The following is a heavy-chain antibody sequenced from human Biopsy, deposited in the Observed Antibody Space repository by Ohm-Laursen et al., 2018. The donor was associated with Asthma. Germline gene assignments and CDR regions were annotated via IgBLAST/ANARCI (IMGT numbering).Heavy chain of an antibody. Sequence: ASVKVSCNASGYTFINYAIHWVRQAPGQRPEWMGWINAGNGNTKYSQKFQGRVTISRDTSASTAYMDLSSLRSEDTAVYYCARTYYDFLTGQVNDAFDMWGQGTMVTVSS. CDR3: ARTYYDFLTGQVNDAFDM. V-gene: IGHV1-3*01. CDR1: GYTFINYA. CDR2: INAGNGNT. D-gene: IGHD3-9*01. J-gene: IGHJ3*02.